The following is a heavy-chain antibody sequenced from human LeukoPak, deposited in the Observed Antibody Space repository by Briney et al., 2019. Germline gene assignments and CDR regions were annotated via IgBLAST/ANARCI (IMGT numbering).Heavy chain of an antibody. CDR2: SATYNANT. CDR3: ARAQPLDH. J-gene: IGHJ4*02. CDR1: GYTFTSYG. V-gene: IGHV1-18*01. Sequence: ASVKVSCKASGYTFTSYGMSWVRQAPGQGLEWMGWSATYNANTNYAQKLQGRVTMTTDTSTSTAYMELRSLRSDDTAVYYCARAQPLDHWGQGTLVTVSS.